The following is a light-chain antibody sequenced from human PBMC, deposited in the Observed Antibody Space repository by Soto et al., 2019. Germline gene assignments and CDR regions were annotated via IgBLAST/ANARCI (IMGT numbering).Light chain of an antibody. CDR2: GPS. J-gene: IGKJ4*01. V-gene: IGKV3-15*01. Sequence: EIVLTQSPDTLSLSPGERATLSCGASQNVYINSLAWYQQKAGQPPRLLIYGPSTRATGIPARFTGSGSATEFTPTIGSLQSEDFAVYYCQQYNSWPLTFGGGTKVDIK. CDR3: QQYNSWPLT. CDR1: QNVYIN.